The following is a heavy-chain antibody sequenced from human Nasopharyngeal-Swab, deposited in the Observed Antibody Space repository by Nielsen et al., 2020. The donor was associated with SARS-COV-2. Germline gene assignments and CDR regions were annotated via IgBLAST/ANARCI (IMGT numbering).Heavy chain of an antibody. J-gene: IGHJ6*02. D-gene: IGHD2-2*01. CDR3: ARVYCSSTSCFYGMDV. Sequence: ASVQVSCKASGYTFISYDINWVRQAAGQGLEWMGWMNPNSGNTGYAQKFQGRVTITRNTSISTAYMELSSLRSEDTAVYYCARVYCSSTSCFYGMDVWGQGTTVTVSS. V-gene: IGHV1-8*03. CDR2: MNPNSGNT. CDR1: GYTFISYD.